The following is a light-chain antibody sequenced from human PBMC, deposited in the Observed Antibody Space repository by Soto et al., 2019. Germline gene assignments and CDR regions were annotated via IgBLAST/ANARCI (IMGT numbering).Light chain of an antibody. J-gene: IGLJ2*01. CDR3: QTGGTGFVV. V-gene: IGLV4-69*01. CDR1: SGHSSYA. Sequence: QSVLTQSPSASASLGASVKLTCTLSSGHSSYAIAWHQQQPEKGPRYLMKLNSDGSHSKGDGIPDRFSGSSSGAERYLTIAGLHAEDEADYFCQTGGTGFVVFGGGTQLTVL. CDR2: LNSDGSH.